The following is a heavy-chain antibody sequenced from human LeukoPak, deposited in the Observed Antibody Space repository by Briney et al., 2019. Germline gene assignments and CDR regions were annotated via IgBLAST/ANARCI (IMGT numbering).Heavy chain of an antibody. J-gene: IGHJ6*02. V-gene: IGHV1-69*01. CDR1: GGTFSSYA. D-gene: IGHD3-22*01. Sequence: SVKVSCKASGGTFSSYAISWVRQAPGQGLEWMGGIIPIFGTANYAQKFQGRVTITADESTSTAYMELSSLRSEDTAVYYCARARRTYYYDSSGPASGMDVWGQGTTVTVSS. CDR3: ARARRTYYYDSSGPASGMDV. CDR2: IIPIFGTA.